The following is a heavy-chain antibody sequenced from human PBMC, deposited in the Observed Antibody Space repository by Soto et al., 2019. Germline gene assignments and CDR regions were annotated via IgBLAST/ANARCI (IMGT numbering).Heavy chain of an antibody. Sequence: ASVKVSCKVSGYTLTEFSMHWVRQAPGKGLEWMGGFDPEDGETIYAQKFQGRGTMTEDTSTDTAYMELSSLRSEDTAVYYCATESRNPYYYYYGMDVWGQGTTVTVSS. CDR3: ATESRNPYYYYYGMDV. CDR1: GYTLTEFS. V-gene: IGHV1-24*01. CDR2: FDPEDGET. J-gene: IGHJ6*02. D-gene: IGHD1-1*01.